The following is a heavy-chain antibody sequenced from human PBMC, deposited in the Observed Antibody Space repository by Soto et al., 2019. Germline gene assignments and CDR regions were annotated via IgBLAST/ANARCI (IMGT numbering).Heavy chain of an antibody. J-gene: IGHJ6*02. CDR2: MNPNSGNT. V-gene: IGHV1-8*01. CDR1: GYTFTSYD. CDR3: ARCSSVKDYDFWSGYSYGMDV. Sequence: ASVKVSCKASGYTFTSYDINWVRQATGQGLEWMGWMNPNSGNTGYAQKFQGRVTMTRNTSISTAYMELSSLRSEDTAVYYCARCSSVKDYDFWSGYSYGMDVWGQGTTGTGSS. D-gene: IGHD3-3*01.